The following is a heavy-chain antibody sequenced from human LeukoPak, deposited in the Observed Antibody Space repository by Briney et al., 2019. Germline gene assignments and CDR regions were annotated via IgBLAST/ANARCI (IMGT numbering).Heavy chain of an antibody. J-gene: IGHJ5*02. CDR1: GGSFSGYY. Sequence: SETLSLTCAVYGGSFSGYYWSWIRQPPGKGLEWIGEINHSGSTNYNPSLKSRVTISVDTSKNQFSLKLSSATAADTAVYYCAREVYGSGTEGWFDPWGQGTLVTVSS. D-gene: IGHD3-10*01. V-gene: IGHV4-34*01. CDR2: INHSGST. CDR3: AREVYGSGTEGWFDP.